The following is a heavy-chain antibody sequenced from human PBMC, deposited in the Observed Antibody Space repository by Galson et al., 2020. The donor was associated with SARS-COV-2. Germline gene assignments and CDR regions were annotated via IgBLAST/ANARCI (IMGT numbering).Heavy chain of an antibody. V-gene: IGHV3-33*01. CDR3: ARDMPSRYSYGWGFDY. CDR1: GFTFSSYG. Sequence: GGSLRLSCAASGFTFSSYGMHWVRQAPGKGLEWVAVIWYDGSNKYYADSVKGRFTISRDNSKNTLYLQMNSLRAEDTAVYYCARDMPSRYSYGWGFDYWGQGTLVTVSS. D-gene: IGHD5-18*01. J-gene: IGHJ4*02. CDR2: IWYDGSNK.